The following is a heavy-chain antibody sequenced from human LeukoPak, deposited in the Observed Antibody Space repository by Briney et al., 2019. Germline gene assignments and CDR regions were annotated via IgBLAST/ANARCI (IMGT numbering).Heavy chain of an antibody. V-gene: IGHV3-23*01. D-gene: IGHD3-22*01. CDR1: GFTFSNYA. CDR2: ISGRAGSP. CDR3: AKGGRWDYYDSSH. J-gene: IGHJ3*01. Sequence: GGSLRLSCAASGFTFSNYAMSWVRQAPGKGLEWVSAISGRAGSPYYADSVKGRFTISRDNSKNTLYLQMNSLRAEDAAVYYCAKGGRWDYYDSSHWGQGTMVTVSP.